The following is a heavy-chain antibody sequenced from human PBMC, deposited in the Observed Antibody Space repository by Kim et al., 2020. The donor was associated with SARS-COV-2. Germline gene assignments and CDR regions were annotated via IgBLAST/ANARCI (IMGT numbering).Heavy chain of an antibody. V-gene: IGHV3-30*01. Sequence: FTISRDNSKNTLYLQMNSLRAEDTAVYYCARARGLRYFDWLLPVYYGMDVWGQGTTVTVSS. CDR3: ARARGLRYFDWLLPVYYGMDV. D-gene: IGHD3-9*01. J-gene: IGHJ6*02.